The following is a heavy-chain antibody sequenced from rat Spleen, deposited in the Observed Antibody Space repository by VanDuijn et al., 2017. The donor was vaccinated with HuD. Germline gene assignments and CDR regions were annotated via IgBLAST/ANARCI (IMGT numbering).Heavy chain of an antibody. J-gene: IGHJ2*01. CDR1: GFTFRDYG. D-gene: IGHD5-1*01. CDR2: ISYDGSRT. V-gene: IGHV5-29*01. CDR3: ASHWGRAYFDY. Sequence: EVQLVESGGGLVQPGRSLKLSCAASGFTFRDYGMAWVRQAPTKGLEWVATISYDGSRTYYRDSVKGRFTISRNNAKSTLYLQMDSLRSEDTATYYCASHWGRAYFDYWGQGVMVAVSS.